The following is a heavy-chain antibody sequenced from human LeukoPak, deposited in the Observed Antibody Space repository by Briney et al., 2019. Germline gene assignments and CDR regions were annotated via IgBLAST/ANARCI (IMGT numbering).Heavy chain of an antibody. CDR1: GFTFSSYG. CDR2: ISYDGSNK. V-gene: IGHV3-30*18. Sequence: GGSLRLSCAASGFTFSSYGMHWVRQAPGKGLEWVAVISYDGSNKYYADSVKGRFTISRDNSKNTLYLQMNSLRAEDTAVYYCAKDIFNSWYYFDYWGQGTLVTVSS. D-gene: IGHD4-23*01. J-gene: IGHJ4*02. CDR3: AKDIFNSWYYFDY.